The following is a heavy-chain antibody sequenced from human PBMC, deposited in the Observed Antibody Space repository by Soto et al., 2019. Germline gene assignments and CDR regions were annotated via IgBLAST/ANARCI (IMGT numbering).Heavy chain of an antibody. V-gene: IGHV1-18*01. Sequence: QVPLVQSGAEVKNPGASVKVSCKASGYTFTRYGIGWARQAPGQGLEWMGWINTYNGNTNYAQNVQGRVTLTTDTSTSTAYMERRSLRSNDTAIYYCAMVDVYVTPSPQDVWGQGTTVIVSS. CDR3: AMVDVYVTPSPQDV. D-gene: IGHD3-16*01. CDR2: INTYNGNT. J-gene: IGHJ6*02. CDR1: GYTFTRYG.